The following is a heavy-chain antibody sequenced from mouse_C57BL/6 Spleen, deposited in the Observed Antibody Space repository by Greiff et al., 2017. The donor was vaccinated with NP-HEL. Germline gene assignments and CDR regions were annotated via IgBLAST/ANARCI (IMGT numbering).Heavy chain of an antibody. D-gene: IGHD2-2*01. V-gene: IGHV3-6*01. CDR1: GYSITSGYY. CDR2: ISYDGSN. Sequence: ESGPGLVKPSQSLSLTCSVTGYSITSGYYWNWIRQFPGNKLEWMGYISYDGSNNYNPSLKNRISITRDTSKNQFFLKLNSVTTEDTATYYCARGRIYYGYDSYAMDYWGQGTSVTVSS. J-gene: IGHJ4*01. CDR3: ARGRIYYGYDSYAMDY.